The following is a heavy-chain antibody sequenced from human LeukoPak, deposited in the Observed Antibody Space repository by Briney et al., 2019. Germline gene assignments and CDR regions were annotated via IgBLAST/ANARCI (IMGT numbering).Heavy chain of an antibody. CDR3: AKEDYGDASRGYGVDV. CDR2: IWNDGSKN. V-gene: IGHV3-30*18. J-gene: IGHJ6*02. Sequence: GRSLRLSCAASGFTFSGYGMHWVRQAPGKGLEWVAVIWNDGSKNGYADSVKGRFTISRDNSKNTLYLQMSSLRVEDTAVYYCAKEDYGDASRGYGVDVWGQGTTVTVSS. D-gene: IGHD4-17*01. CDR1: GFTFSGYG.